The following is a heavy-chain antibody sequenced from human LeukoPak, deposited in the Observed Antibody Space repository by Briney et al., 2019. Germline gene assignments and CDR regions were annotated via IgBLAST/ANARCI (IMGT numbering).Heavy chain of an antibody. D-gene: IGHD6-13*01. CDR3: AKLRDSSSWSPSDF. CDR1: GFTFSSYS. CDR2: ISGSGEST. V-gene: IGHV3-23*01. Sequence: GGSLRLSCAASGFTFSSYSMKWVRQARGKGLEWGSGISGSGESTYYADSVKGRVTISRDNDKNRVYLQMNSLRAEDTAVYYCAKLRDSSSWSPSDFWGQGTLVSVSS. J-gene: IGHJ4*02.